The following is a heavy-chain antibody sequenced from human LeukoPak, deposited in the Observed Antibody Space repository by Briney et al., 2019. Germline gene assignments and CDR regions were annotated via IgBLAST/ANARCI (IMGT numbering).Heavy chain of an antibody. CDR3: ARCWWNWDFDY. V-gene: IGHV3-64*01. Sequence: GGSLRLSCAASGFTFSSYAMHWVRQAPGKGLEYVSAISDNGSSTYYATSVKGGFIISRDNSKHTLYLQMSSMRAEDTVVYYCARCWWNWDFDYWGQGTVVTVS. CDR1: GFTFSSYA. J-gene: IGHJ4*02. CDR2: ISDNGSST. D-gene: IGHD1-7*01.